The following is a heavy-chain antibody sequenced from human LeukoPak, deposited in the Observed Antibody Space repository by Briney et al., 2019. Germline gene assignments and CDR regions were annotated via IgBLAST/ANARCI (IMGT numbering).Heavy chain of an antibody. CDR1: GYTFTGYY. J-gene: IGHJ5*02. V-gene: IGHV1-2*02. Sequence: ASVKVSCKASGYTFTGYYMHWVRQAPGQGLEWMGWINPNSGGTNYAQKFQGRVTMTRDTSISTAYMELSRLRSDDTAVYYCARKKPNPRRPPPSIVVVITTSNWFAPWGQGTLVTVSS. CDR3: ARKKPNPRRPPPSIVVVITTSNWFAP. CDR2: INPNSGGT. D-gene: IGHD3-22*01.